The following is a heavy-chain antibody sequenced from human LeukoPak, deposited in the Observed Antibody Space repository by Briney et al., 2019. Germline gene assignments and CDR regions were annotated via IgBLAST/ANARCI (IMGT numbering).Heavy chain of an antibody. CDR2: ISGSGGST. J-gene: IGHJ4*02. CDR1: GFTFSSYA. V-gene: IGHV3-23*01. Sequence: GGSLRLSCAASGFTFSSYAMSWVRQAPGKGLEWVSAISGSGGSTYYADSMKGRFTISRDNSKNTLYLQMNSQRAEDTAVYYCAKLSPYGSGSYYNWWGQGTLVTVSS. D-gene: IGHD3-10*01. CDR3: AKLSPYGSGSYYNW.